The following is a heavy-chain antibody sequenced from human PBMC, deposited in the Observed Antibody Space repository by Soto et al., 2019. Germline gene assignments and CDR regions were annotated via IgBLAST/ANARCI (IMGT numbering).Heavy chain of an antibody. J-gene: IGHJ5*02. CDR1: GGSFSGYY. CDR2: INHSGST. V-gene: IGHV4-34*01. D-gene: IGHD1-26*01. CDR3: ARVVRGSFDP. Sequence: SETLSLTCAVYGGSFSGYYWSWIRQPPGKGLEWIGEINHSGSTNYSPSLKSRVTISVDTSKNQFSLKLSSVTAADTAVYYCARVVRGSFDPWGQGTLVTVSS.